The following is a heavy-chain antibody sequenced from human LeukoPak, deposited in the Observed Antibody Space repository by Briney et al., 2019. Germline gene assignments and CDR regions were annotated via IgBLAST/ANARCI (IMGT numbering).Heavy chain of an antibody. D-gene: IGHD1-26*01. V-gene: IGHV4-4*02. CDR3: ARDPSGSYYGFDY. Sequence: PSGTLSLTCAVSGGSISSSNWWSWVRQPPGKGLEWIGEIYHSGSTNYNPSLKSRVTISVDKSKNQFSLKLSSVTAADTAVYYCARDPSGSYYGFDYWGQGTLVTVSS. CDR1: GGSISSSNW. J-gene: IGHJ4*02. CDR2: IYHSGST.